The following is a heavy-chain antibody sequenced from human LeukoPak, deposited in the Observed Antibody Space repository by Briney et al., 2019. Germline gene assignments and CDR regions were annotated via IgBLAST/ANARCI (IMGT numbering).Heavy chain of an antibody. D-gene: IGHD6-13*01. V-gene: IGHV3-30*02. CDR2: IRSDTTEK. CDR3: AKIPYISTWHS. Sequence: GGSLRLSCAASGLTFSSYGMNWVRQAPGKGLEWVAFIRSDTTEKYYGDSVKGRFTISRDNSKNTLYLQMDSLRTEDTAVYYCAKIPYISTWHSWGQGTLVTVSS. J-gene: IGHJ4*02. CDR1: GLTFSSYG.